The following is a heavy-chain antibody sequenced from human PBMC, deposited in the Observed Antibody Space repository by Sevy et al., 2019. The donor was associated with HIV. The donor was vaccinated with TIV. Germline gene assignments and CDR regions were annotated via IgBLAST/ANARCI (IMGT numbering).Heavy chain of an antibody. Sequence: ASVKVSCKASGYTFTSYDINWVRQATGQGLEWMGWMNPNSGNTGYAQKFQGRVTMTRNTSISTAYMELSSLRSEDTAVYYCPGILPGGYYDSSGTLDVWGQGTTVTVSS. J-gene: IGHJ6*02. D-gene: IGHD3-22*01. CDR2: MNPNSGNT. V-gene: IGHV1-8*01. CDR1: GYTFTSYD. CDR3: PGILPGGYYDSSGTLDV.